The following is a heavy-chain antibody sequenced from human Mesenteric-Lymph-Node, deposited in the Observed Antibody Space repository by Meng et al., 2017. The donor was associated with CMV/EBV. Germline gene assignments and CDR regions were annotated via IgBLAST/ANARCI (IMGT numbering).Heavy chain of an antibody. CDR1: GFTFSDYW. Sequence: GESLKISCAASGFTFSDYWMSWVRQAPGKGLEWVANIKQDGSEKYYVDSVKGRFTISRDNAKNSLYLQMNSLRAEDTAVYYCARRSDSDYWGQGTLVTVSS. D-gene: IGHD4-17*01. V-gene: IGHV3-7*01. J-gene: IGHJ4*02. CDR3: ARRSDSDY. CDR2: IKQDGSEK.